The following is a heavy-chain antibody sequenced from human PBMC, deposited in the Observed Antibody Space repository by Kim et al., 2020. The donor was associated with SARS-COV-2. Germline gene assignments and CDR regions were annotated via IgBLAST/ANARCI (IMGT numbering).Heavy chain of an antibody. CDR2: ISWNSGSI. V-gene: IGHV3-9*01. CDR3: AKDDTYYYDSSGYSL. CDR1: GFTFDDYA. J-gene: IGHJ4*02. D-gene: IGHD3-22*01. Sequence: GGSLRLSCAASGFTFDDYAMHWVRQAPGKGLERVSGISWNSGSIGYADSVKGRFTISRDNAKNSLYLQMNSLRAEDTALYYCAKDDTYYYDSSGYSLWGQGTLVTVSS.